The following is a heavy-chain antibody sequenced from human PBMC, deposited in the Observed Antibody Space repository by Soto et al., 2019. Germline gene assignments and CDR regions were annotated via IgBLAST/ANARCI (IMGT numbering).Heavy chain of an antibody. CDR2: IVGSGVVT. Sequence: EVQLLESGGGLVQPGGSLRLSCAASGLTFSNYAMYWVRLAPGKGLEWVSTIVGSGVVTYYAGSVKGRFTISRDNSKSTLYLQMNSLGAEDAAVYFCASTVPGSYGEPSAFDYWGQGTLVAVSS. J-gene: IGHJ4*02. D-gene: IGHD4-17*01. V-gene: IGHV3-23*01. CDR1: GLTFSNYA. CDR3: ASTVPGSYGEPSAFDY.